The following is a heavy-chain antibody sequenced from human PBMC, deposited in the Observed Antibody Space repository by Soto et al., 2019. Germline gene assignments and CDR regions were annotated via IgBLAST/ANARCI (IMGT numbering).Heavy chain of an antibody. V-gene: IGHV1-18*01. CDR2: ISAYNGNT. D-gene: IGHD4-17*01. Sequence: QVQLVQSGAEVKKPGASVKVSCKASGYTFTSYGISWVRQAPGQGLEWMGWISAYNGNTHYAQKLQGRVTMTTDTSTSAAYMWMRGLRSDDTAVYFCARDLHGDPYYWGQGTLVTVSS. J-gene: IGHJ4*02. CDR3: ARDLHGDPYY. CDR1: GYTFTSYG.